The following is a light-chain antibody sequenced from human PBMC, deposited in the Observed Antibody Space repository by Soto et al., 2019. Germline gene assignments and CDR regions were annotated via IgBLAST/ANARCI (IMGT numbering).Light chain of an antibody. Sequence: DIQMTQSPSTLSASVGDRVTFTCRASQSISSFLAWYQQKPGKAPKLLIYKASTLESGVPSRFSGRGSATAFTLTISCLQPDDFAAYYCHQYHSYPWTFGQGTRVEI. V-gene: IGKV1-5*03. CDR1: QSISSF. J-gene: IGKJ1*01. CDR3: HQYHSYPWT. CDR2: KAS.